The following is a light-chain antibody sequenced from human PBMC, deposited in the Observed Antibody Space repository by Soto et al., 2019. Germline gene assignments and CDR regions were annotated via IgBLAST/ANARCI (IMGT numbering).Light chain of an antibody. J-gene: IGLJ1*01. CDR2: DVS. CDR1: SSDVGTYNS. V-gene: IGLV2-14*01. CDR3: SSYTSRSPYV. Sequence: QSALTQPASVSGSPGQSITISFTGTSSDVGTYNSVSWYQQYPGKAPKLMIHDVSNRPSGVSNRFSGSKSGNTASLTISGLQAEHEADYYCSSYTSRSPYVFGSGTTLTAL.